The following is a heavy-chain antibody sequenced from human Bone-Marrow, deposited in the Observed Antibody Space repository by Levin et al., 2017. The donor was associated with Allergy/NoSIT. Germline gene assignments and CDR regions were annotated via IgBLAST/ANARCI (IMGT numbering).Heavy chain of an antibody. J-gene: IGHJ4*02. CDR3: ARGACSGGSCYSSN. CDR1: GYTFTSYD. V-gene: IGHV1-8*01. D-gene: IGHD2-15*01. Sequence: PVASVKVSCKASGYTFTSYDINWVRQATGQGLEWMGWMNPNSGNTGYAQKFQGRVTMTRNTSISTAYMELSSLRSEDTAVYYCARGACSGGSCYSSNWGQGTLVTVSS. CDR2: MNPNSGNT.